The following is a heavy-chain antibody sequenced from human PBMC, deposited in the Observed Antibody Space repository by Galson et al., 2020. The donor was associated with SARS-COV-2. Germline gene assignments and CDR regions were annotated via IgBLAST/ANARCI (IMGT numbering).Heavy chain of an antibody. J-gene: IGHJ6*03. CDR2: INHSGST. V-gene: IGHV4-34*01. CDR1: GGSFSGYY. CDR3: ARGAPSASSITIFGVSRYYMDV. D-gene: IGHD3-3*01. Sequence: SETLSLTCAVYGGSFSGYYWSWIRQPPGKGLEWIGEINHSGSTNYNPSLKSRVTISVDTSKNQFSLKLSSVTAADTAVYYCARGAPSASSITIFGVSRYYMDVWGKGTTVTVSS.